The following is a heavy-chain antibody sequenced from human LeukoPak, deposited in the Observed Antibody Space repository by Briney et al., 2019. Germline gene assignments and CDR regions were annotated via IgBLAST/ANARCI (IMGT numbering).Heavy chain of an antibody. J-gene: IGHJ4*02. CDR3: ARDELSGSSSGQDY. CDR2: INPNSGGT. V-gene: IGHV1-2*06. Sequence: ASVKVSCKASGYTFTGYYMHWVRQAPGQGLEWMGRINPNSGGTNYAQKFQGRVTMTRDTSISTAYIELSRLRSDDTAVYYCARDELSGSSSGQDYWGQGTLVTVSS. D-gene: IGHD6-6*01. CDR1: GYTFTGYY.